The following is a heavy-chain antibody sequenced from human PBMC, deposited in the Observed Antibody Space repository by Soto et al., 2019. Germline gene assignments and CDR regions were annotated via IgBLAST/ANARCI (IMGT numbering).Heavy chain of an antibody. V-gene: IGHV2-5*02. J-gene: IGHJ4*02. CDR1: GFSLSTRGVG. CDR3: IRVLWFGELF. D-gene: IGHD3-10*01. Sequence: QITLKESGPTLVKPTQTLTLTCTFSGFSLSTRGVGVGWIRQTPGKALEWLALIYWDDDKRYSPSLKSRLTITMDTSKDQVLLVMSNMDPVDTATYYCIRVLWFGELFWGQGTLVTVSS. CDR2: IYWDDDK.